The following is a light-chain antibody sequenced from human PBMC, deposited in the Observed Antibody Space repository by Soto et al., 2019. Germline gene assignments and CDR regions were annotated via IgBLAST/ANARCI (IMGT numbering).Light chain of an antibody. V-gene: IGLV2-14*01. J-gene: IGLJ1*01. CDR2: DVS. CDR3: GSYTSSNPRV. CDR1: NSDIGDYNY. Sequence: QSALTQPAYVSGSPGQSITISCTGTNSDIGDYNYVSWYQQHPGRAPKLMIYDVSNRPSGVSNRFSGSKSGNTASLTISGLQAEDEADYYCGSYTSSNPRVFGTGTKVTVL.